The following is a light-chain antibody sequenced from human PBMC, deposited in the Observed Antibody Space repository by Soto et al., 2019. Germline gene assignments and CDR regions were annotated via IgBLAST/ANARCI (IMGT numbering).Light chain of an antibody. CDR1: QSLVYSDGYPY. CDR2: MVS. J-gene: IGKJ1*01. CDR3: MQGTHWPST. V-gene: IGKV2-30*01. Sequence: VVMTQSPLSLPVTLGQPASISCRSSQSLVYSDGYPYLSWFQQRPGQSTRRLIYMVSNRDSGVPDRFSGGGSGTDFTLEISRGEAEDVVVYFCMQGTHWPSTFGQGTKVDIK.